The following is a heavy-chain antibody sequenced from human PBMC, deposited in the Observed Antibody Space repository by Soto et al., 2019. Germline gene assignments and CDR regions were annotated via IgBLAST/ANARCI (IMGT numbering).Heavy chain of an antibody. Sequence: SETLSLTCTVSGGSISSGDYYWSWIRQPPGKGLEWIGYIYYSGSTYYNPSLKSRVTISVDKSKNQFSLKLSSVTAADTAVYYCASRSYAPFYSFDYWGQGTLVTVSS. CDR2: IYYSGST. J-gene: IGHJ4*02. V-gene: IGHV4-30-4*01. D-gene: IGHD3-16*01. CDR3: ASRSYAPFYSFDY. CDR1: GGSISSGDYY.